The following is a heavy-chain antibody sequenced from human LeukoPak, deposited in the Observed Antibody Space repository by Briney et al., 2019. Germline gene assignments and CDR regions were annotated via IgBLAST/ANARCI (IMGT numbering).Heavy chain of an antibody. D-gene: IGHD2-15*01. CDR1: GYTFTGYY. J-gene: IGHJ4*02. V-gene: IGHV1-2*02. CDR2: INPNSGGT. CDR3: AREGRYCSGGSCPTPLDY. Sequence: ASVKVSCKASGYTFTGYYMHWLRQAPGQGLEWMGWINPNSGGTNYAQKFQGRVTMTRDTSISTAYMELSRLRSDDTAVYYCAREGRYCSGGSCPTPLDYWGQGTLVTVSS.